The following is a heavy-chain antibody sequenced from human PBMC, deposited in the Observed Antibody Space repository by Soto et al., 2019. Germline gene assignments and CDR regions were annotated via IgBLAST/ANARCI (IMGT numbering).Heavy chain of an antibody. CDR2: ITGSGEST. CDR3: AKDWGEFSSRWHLGMDV. V-gene: IGHV3-23*01. CDR1: GFTFSSYA. Sequence: GSLRLSCAASGFTFSSYAMSWVRQAPGKGLEWVSVITGSGESTYYTDSVKGRFTISRDNSKNTLYLQVNRLRAEDTAVYYCAKDWGEFSSRWHLGMDVWGQGTTVTVSS. J-gene: IGHJ6*02. D-gene: IGHD6-13*01.